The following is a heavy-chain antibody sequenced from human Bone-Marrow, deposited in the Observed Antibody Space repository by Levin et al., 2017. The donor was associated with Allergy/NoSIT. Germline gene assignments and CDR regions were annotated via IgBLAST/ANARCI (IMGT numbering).Heavy chain of an antibody. CDR3: ARDGGVRVGVDY. J-gene: IGHJ4*02. Sequence: GGSLRLSCVASGFTVSSNYMRWVRQAPGKGLEWVSLIYSEGTTDYADSVKGRFTISRDKSKNTLYLHMNSLRVEDTAVYYCARDGGVRVGVDYVGQGTLVTVSS. D-gene: IGHD2-8*02. CDR2: IYSEGTT. V-gene: IGHV3-66*01. CDR1: GFTVSSNY.